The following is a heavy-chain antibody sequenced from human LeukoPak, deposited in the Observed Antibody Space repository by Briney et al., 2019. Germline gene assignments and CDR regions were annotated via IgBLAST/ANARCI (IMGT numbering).Heavy chain of an antibody. V-gene: IGHV3-48*01. CDR2: ISSSSSTI. CDR1: GFTFSSYS. Sequence: GGSLRLSCAASGFTFSSYSMNWVRQAPGKGLEWVSYISSSSSTIYYADSVKGRFTISRDNAKNPLYLQMNSLRAEDTAVYYCARDKQQLVLGYFDLWGRGTLVTVSS. CDR3: ARDKQQLVLGYFDL. D-gene: IGHD6-13*01. J-gene: IGHJ2*01.